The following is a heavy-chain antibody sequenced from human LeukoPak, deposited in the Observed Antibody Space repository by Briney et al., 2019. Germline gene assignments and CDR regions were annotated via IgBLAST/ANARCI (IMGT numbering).Heavy chain of an antibody. Sequence: ASVKVSCKASGYTFTSYDINWVRQATGRGLEWMGWMNPNSGNTGYAQKFQGRVTMTRNTSISTAYMELSSLRSEDTAVYYCARVGGGYTYYYYYGMDVWGQGTTVTVSS. CDR1: GYTFTSYD. J-gene: IGHJ6*02. V-gene: IGHV1-8*01. CDR3: ARVGGGYTYYYYYGMDV. D-gene: IGHD1-26*01. CDR2: MNPNSGNT.